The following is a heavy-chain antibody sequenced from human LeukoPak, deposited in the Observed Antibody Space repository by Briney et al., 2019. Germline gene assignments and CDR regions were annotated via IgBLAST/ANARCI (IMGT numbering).Heavy chain of an antibody. D-gene: IGHD3-10*01. CDR3: ARVYYGRTYDYWYFDL. CDR1: AGSFSGYY. Sequence: SETLSLTCAVYAGSFSGYYWSWIRQPPGKGLEWIGEINHSGSTNYNPSLKSRVTISVDTSKNQFSLNLNSVTAADTAVYYCARVYYGRTYDYWYFDLWGRGTLVTVSS. CDR2: INHSGST. J-gene: IGHJ2*01. V-gene: IGHV4-34*01.